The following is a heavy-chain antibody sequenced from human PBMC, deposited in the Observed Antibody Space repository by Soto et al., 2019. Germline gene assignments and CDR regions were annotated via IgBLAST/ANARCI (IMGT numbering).Heavy chain of an antibody. J-gene: IGHJ4*02. Sequence: QVQLVQSGAAVKKPGSSVKISCKASGSTYSSNTINWVRQTAGQGLEWMGGIIPLFGTANYADKFRGRVMITADRSTNTEYMEMRSLRSEDTAVYYCVSKAACGGVCYAFESWGQGTLVTVSS. CDR3: VSKAACGGVCYAFES. D-gene: IGHD2-21*02. CDR2: IIPLFGTA. V-gene: IGHV1-69*06. CDR1: GSTYSSNT.